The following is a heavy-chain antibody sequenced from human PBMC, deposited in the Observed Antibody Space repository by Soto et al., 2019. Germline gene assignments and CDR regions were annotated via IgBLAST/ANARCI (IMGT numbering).Heavy chain of an antibody. Sequence: QVHLVQSGAEVKTPGSSVRVSCKTAGHTFLISAFAWVRQAPGQGLEWMGGIIPILGTIHIAQNFQGRVNFTADRSTSTAYMDLCSLRSEDTATYFCARGKEWEQPSNHYYFDYWGQGSQVIVSS. D-gene: IGHD1-26*01. CDR3: ARGKEWEQPSNHYYFDY. J-gene: IGHJ4*02. CDR2: IIPILGTI. CDR1: GHTFLISA. V-gene: IGHV1-69*06.